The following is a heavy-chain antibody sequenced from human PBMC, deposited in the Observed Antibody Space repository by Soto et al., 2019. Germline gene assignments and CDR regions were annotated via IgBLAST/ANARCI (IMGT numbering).Heavy chain of an antibody. D-gene: IGHD2-15*01. Sequence: QVQLVQSGAEVKKPGSSVKVSCKASGGTFSSYAISWVRQAPGQGLEWMGGIIPIFGTANHAQKFQGRVTITADESTSTAYMELSSLRSEDTAVYYCARDPGGDCSGGSCSAEHAFDIWGQGTMVTVSS. CDR1: GGTFSSYA. V-gene: IGHV1-69*01. J-gene: IGHJ3*02. CDR2: IIPIFGTA. CDR3: ARDPGGDCSGGSCSAEHAFDI.